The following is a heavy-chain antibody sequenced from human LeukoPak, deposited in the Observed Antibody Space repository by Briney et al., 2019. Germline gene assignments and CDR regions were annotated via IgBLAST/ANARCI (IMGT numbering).Heavy chain of an antibody. CDR3: ARGAAAGTPVDY. D-gene: IGHD6-13*01. CDR1: GYTFTSYG. V-gene: IGHV1-18*04. J-gene: IGHJ4*02. Sequence: ASVKVSCKASGYTFTSYGISWVRQAPGQGLEWMGWISAYNGNTSYAQKLQGRVTMTTDTSTSTAYMELRSLRSDDTAVYHCARGAAAGTPVDYWGQGTLVTVSS. CDR2: ISAYNGNT.